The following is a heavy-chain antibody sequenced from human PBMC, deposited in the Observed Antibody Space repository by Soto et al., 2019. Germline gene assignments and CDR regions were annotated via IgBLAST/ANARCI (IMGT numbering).Heavy chain of an antibody. Sequence: PGGSLRLSCAASGFTFSTYAMSWVRQAPGMGLEWVSAISGNGGSTYYADSVKGRFTISRDNSKNTLYLQMNSLRAEDTAVYYCAKMTRSGSYYPYYGMDVWGQGTTVTVSS. CDR1: GFTFSTYA. CDR2: ISGNGGST. V-gene: IGHV3-23*01. D-gene: IGHD1-26*01. CDR3: AKMTRSGSYYPYYGMDV. J-gene: IGHJ6*02.